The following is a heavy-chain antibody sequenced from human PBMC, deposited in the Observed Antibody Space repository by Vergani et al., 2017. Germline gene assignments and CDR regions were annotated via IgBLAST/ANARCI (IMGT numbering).Heavy chain of an antibody. CDR3: ARHTTYTDS. CDR1: EYSFGNYW. V-gene: IGHV5-51*01. J-gene: IGHJ4*02. D-gene: IGHD1-1*01. Sequence: EVALVQSGPEMRKPGESLKISCKGSEYSFGNYWIGWVRQMPGKGLVWMGIIYPADSDTRYSPSFQGQVTISADKSISTAFLQWDSLKASDTALYYCARHTTYTDSWGQGTLVTVSS. CDR2: IYPADSDT.